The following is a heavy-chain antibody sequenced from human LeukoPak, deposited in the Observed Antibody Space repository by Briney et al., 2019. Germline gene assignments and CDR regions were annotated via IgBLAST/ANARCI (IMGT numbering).Heavy chain of an antibody. CDR1: GGSFSGYY. CDR3: ARDPGYSYGYNWFDP. D-gene: IGHD5-18*01. J-gene: IGHJ5*02. CDR2: INHGGST. V-gene: IGHV4-34*01. Sequence: SETLSLTCAVYGGSFSGYYWSWIRQPPGKGLEWIGEINHGGSTNYNPSLKSRVTMSVDTSKNQFSLKLISVTAADTAVYYCARDPGYSYGYNWFDPWGQGTLVTVSS.